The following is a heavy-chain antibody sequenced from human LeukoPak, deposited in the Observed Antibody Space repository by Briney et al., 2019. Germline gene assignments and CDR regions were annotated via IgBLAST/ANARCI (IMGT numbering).Heavy chain of an antibody. CDR1: GYTFTSYY. D-gene: IGHD4-17*01. J-gene: IGHJ4*02. CDR3: ATHVDYGDYVSAPDY. V-gene: IGHV1-46*01. Sequence: ASVKVSCKASGYTFTSYYMHWVRQAPGQGLEWMGIINPSGGSTSYAQKFQGRVTMTRDTSTSTVYVELSGLRSEDTAVYYCATHVDYGDYVSAPDYWGQGTLVTVSS. CDR2: INPSGGST.